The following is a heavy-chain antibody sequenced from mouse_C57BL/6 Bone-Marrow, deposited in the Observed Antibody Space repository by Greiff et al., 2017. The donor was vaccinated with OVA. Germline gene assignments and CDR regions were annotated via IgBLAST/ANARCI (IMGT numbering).Heavy chain of an antibody. CDR2: IDPEDGDT. V-gene: IGHV14-1*01. Sequence: EVQLQQSGAELVRPGASVKLSCTASGFNIKDYYMHWVKQRPEQGLEWIGRIDPEDGDTEYAPKFQGKATMTADTSSNTAYLQLSSLTSEDTAVYCCTGDGQRRFAYWGQGTLVTVSA. CDR1: GFNIKDYY. D-gene: IGHD2-3*01. CDR3: TGDGQRRFAY. J-gene: IGHJ3*01.